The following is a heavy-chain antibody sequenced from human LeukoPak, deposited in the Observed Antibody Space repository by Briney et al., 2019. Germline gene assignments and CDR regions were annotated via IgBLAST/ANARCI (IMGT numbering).Heavy chain of an antibody. CDR3: ARASGSSAVPFDY. CDR1: GYTFTSDY. D-gene: IGHD3-10*01. Sequence: ASVKVSCKASGYTFTSDYMHWVRQAPGQGLEWMGVIAPSSGTTSYAQKFQGRVTMTRDTSTSTLYMELSSLTSEDTAVYYCARASGSSAVPFDYWGQGTLVTVSS. V-gene: IGHV1-46*01. J-gene: IGHJ4*02. CDR2: IAPSSGTT.